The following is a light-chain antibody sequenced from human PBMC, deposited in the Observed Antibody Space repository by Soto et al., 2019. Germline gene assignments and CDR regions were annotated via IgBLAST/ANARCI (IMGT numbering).Light chain of an antibody. J-gene: IGLJ2*01. CDR2: RNN. CDR1: SSNIGSNY. CDR3: AAWDDSLSGVV. Sequence: QSVLTQPPSASGTPGQRVTISCSGSSSNIGSNYVFRYQHLPGTAPKLLIYRNNQRPSGVPDRFSGSKSGPSASLAISGLQSEDETDYYCAAWDDSLSGVVFGGGTKLTVL. V-gene: IGLV1-47*01.